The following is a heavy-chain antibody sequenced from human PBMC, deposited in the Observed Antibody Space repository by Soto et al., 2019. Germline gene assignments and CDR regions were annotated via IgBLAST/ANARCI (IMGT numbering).Heavy chain of an antibody. CDR3: AREGRHCSGGSCLWEDWFDP. D-gene: IGHD2-15*01. CDR2: IYYSGST. Sequence: QVQLQESGPGLVKPSETLSLTCTVSGGSISSYYWSWIRQPPGKGLEWIGYIYYSGSTNYNPSLKSRVTISVDTSKNQFSLKLSSVTAADTAVYYCAREGRHCSGGSCLWEDWFDPWGQGTLVTVSS. CDR1: GGSISSYY. J-gene: IGHJ5*02. V-gene: IGHV4-59*01.